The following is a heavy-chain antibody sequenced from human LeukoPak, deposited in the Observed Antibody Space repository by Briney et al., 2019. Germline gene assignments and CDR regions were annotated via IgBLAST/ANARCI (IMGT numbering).Heavy chain of an antibody. Sequence: SETLSLTCAVYGGSFSGYYWGWIRQPPGKGLEWIGSIYYSGSTYYNPSLKSRVTISVDTSKNQFSLKLSSVTAADTAVYYCARGIPGDYGDYVQAFDIWGQGTMVTVSS. CDR1: GGSFSGYY. J-gene: IGHJ3*02. CDR2: IYYSGST. CDR3: ARGIPGDYGDYVQAFDI. V-gene: IGHV4-34*01. D-gene: IGHD4-17*01.